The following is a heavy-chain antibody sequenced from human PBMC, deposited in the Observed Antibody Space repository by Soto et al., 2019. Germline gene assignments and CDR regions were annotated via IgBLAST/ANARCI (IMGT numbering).Heavy chain of an antibody. V-gene: IGHV3-23*01. CDR2: ISGSGGGR. Sequence: GGSLRLSCAASGFTFSTFAMTWVRQAPGKGLEWVAFISGSGGGRHYIDSVKGRFTISRDNAKNSLYLQMNSLRAEDTAVYYCARDRGYDAHDYYYNAMGVWGQGTMVTVSS. CDR3: ARDRGYDAHDYYYNAMGV. D-gene: IGHD2-15*01. CDR1: GFTFSTFA. J-gene: IGHJ6*02.